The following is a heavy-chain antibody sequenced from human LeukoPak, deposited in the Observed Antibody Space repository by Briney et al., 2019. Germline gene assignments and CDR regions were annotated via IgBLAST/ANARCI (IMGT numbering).Heavy chain of an antibody. D-gene: IGHD1-26*01. Sequence: ASVMVSCKASGYTFTGYYMHWVRQSPGQGLEWMGWINPNSGGTNYAQKFQGRVTMTRDTSISTAYMELSRLRSDDTAVYYCAREPLVGATNFDYWGQGTLVTVSS. CDR2: INPNSGGT. V-gene: IGHV1-2*02. CDR1: GYTFTGYY. CDR3: AREPLVGATNFDY. J-gene: IGHJ4*02.